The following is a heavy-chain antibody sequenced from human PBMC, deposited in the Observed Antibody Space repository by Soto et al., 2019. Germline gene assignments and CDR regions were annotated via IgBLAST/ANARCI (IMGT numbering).Heavy chain of an antibody. CDR1: GGSISGYY. J-gene: IGHJ6*02. Sequence: SETLSLTCTVSGGSISGYYWSWIRQPPGKGLEWIEYMYNTGSTVYNPSFKSRVTISVDTSKNQFSLKLNSVTAADTAVYYCARDLWGYCGTDCYPLDVWGQGTTVT. CDR2: MYNTGST. D-gene: IGHD2-21*02. V-gene: IGHV4-59*01. CDR3: ARDLWGYCGTDCYPLDV.